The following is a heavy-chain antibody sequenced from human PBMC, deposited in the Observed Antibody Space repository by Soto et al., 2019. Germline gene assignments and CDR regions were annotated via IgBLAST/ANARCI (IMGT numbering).Heavy chain of an antibody. CDR3: AREPATAKPEGVDF. Sequence: AAVKVSCKASGYTFSDCYIHWVRQAPGQGLEWMGWINPNSGGTKYAPKFQGGVTMTRDTSITTAYMELSRLRSGDTAVYYCAREPATAKPEGVDFWGQGTLVTVSS. V-gene: IGHV1-2*02. CDR1: GYTFSDCY. CDR2: INPNSGGT. J-gene: IGHJ4*02. D-gene: IGHD1-1*01.